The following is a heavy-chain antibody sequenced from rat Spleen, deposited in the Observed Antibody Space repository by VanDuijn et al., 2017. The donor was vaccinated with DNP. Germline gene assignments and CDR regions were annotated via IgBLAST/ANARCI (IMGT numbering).Heavy chain of an antibody. CDR1: GDSVTSDYT. Sequence: EVQLQESGPGLVKPSQSLSLTCSVTGDSVTSDYTWNWIRKFPGDKLEWMGYINNAGTTKYNPSLKSRIPITRDTSKNQFFLQVNSITSEDTATYYCARSTDCGCNWDYWGQGVMVPVSS. J-gene: IGHJ2*01. CDR2: INNAGTT. CDR3: ARSTDCGCNWDY. D-gene: IGHD1-9*01. V-gene: IGHV3-3*01.